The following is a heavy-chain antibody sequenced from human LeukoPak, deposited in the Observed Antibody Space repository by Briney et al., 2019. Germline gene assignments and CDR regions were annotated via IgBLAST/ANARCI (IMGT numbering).Heavy chain of an antibody. J-gene: IGHJ4*02. CDR2: ISGSGGST. V-gene: IGHV3-23*01. D-gene: IGHD3-9*01. Sequence: GGSLRPSCAASGFTFSSYAMSWVRQAPGKGLEWVSTISGSGGSTYYADSVKGRFTISRDNSKNTLYLQMNSLRAEDTAVYYCAKSSHYDILTGYFTEDYWGQGILVTVSS. CDR3: AKSSHYDILTGYFTEDY. CDR1: GFTFSSYA.